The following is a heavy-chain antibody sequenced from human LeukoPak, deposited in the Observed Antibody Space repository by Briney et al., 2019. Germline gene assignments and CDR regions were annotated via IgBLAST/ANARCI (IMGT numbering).Heavy chain of an antibody. CDR1: GGTFIIYA. D-gene: IGHD3-9*01. V-gene: IGHV1-69*04. CDR3: ARDGPHYDILTGYYPFDY. CDR2: IIPILGIA. J-gene: IGHJ4*02. Sequence: SVTVSFKASGGTFIIYAISWVRQAPGQGLEWVGRIIPILGIANYTQKFQGRVTITADKSTSTAYMELSSLRSEDTAVYYCARDGPHYDILTGYYPFDYWGQGTLVTVSS.